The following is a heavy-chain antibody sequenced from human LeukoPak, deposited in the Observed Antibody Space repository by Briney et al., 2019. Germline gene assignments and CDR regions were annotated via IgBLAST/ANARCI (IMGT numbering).Heavy chain of an antibody. CDR3: ARGLGDGSYYPFFDY. D-gene: IGHD1-26*01. V-gene: IGHV4-34*01. Sequence: SETLSLTCAVYGGSFSGYYWSWIRQPPGKGLEWIGEINHSGSTNYNPSLKSRVTISVDTSKNQFSLKLSSVTAADTAVYYCARGLGDGSYYPFFDYWGQGTLVTVSS. J-gene: IGHJ4*02. CDR2: INHSGST. CDR1: GGSFSGYY.